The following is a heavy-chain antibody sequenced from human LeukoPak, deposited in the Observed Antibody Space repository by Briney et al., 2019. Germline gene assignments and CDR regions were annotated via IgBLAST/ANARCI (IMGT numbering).Heavy chain of an antibody. CDR3: ASHCSGGSCYSYRWSYGDAFDI. Sequence: RASVKVSCKASGYTFTGYYMHWVRQAPGQGLEWMGWINPNSGGTNYAQKFQGRVTMTRDTSISTAYMELSRLRSDDTAVYYCASHCSGGSCYSYRWSYGDAFDIWGQGTMVTVSS. J-gene: IGHJ3*02. D-gene: IGHD2-15*01. CDR2: INPNSGGT. V-gene: IGHV1-2*02. CDR1: GYTFTGYY.